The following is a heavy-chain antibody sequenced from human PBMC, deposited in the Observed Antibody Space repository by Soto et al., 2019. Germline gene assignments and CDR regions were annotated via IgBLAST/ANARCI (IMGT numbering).Heavy chain of an antibody. CDR1: GFTFSSYA. CDR2: ISGSGGST. D-gene: IGHD3-22*01. J-gene: IGHJ4*02. CDR3: AKAQHYDSSGYAH. Sequence: ESLRLSCAASGFTFSSYAMSWVRQAPGKGLEWVSAISGSGGSTYYADSVKGRFTISRDNSKNTLYLQMNSLRAEDTAVYYCAKAQHYDSSGYAHWGQGTLVTVSS. V-gene: IGHV3-23*01.